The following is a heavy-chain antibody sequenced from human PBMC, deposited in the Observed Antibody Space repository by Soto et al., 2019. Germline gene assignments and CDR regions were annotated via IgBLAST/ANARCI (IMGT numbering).Heavy chain of an antibody. CDR2: IYSGGST. J-gene: IGHJ4*02. D-gene: IGHD3-10*01. Sequence: GGSLRLSCAASGFTVSSNYMSWVRQAPGKGLEWVSVIYSGGSTYYADSVKGRFTISRDNSKNTLYLQMNSLRVEDTAVYYCARGGAPYYYGSGSYVYYWGQGTLVTVSS. V-gene: IGHV3-53*01. CDR1: GFTVSSNY. CDR3: ARGGAPYYYGSGSYVYY.